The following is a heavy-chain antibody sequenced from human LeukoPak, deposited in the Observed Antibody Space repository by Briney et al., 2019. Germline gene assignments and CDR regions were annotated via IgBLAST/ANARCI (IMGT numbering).Heavy chain of an antibody. CDR2: ISSSSSYI. CDR1: GFTFSVYS. CDR3: ARSCSGGSCYTQG. V-gene: IGHV3-21*01. D-gene: IGHD2-15*01. Sequence: PGGSLRLSCAASGFTFSVYSMNWVRQAPGKGLEWVSSISSSSSYIYYADSVKGRFTISRDNAKNSLYLQMNSLRAEDTAVYYCARSCSGGSCYTQGWGQGTLVTVSS. J-gene: IGHJ4*02.